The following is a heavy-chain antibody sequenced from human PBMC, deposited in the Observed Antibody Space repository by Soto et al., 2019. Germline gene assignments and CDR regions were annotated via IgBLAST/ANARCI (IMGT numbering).Heavy chain of an antibody. Sequence: QVQLVQSGAEVKKPGTSVKVSCKASGGTFSSYTISLVRPAHGQGLEWMGRIIPILGRANNAQTFQRRVKNKADKPTYNAYMEMSSLRSEETAVYYCAAGYSSGWSFDYWGQGTLVPVYS. V-gene: IGHV1-69*02. D-gene: IGHD6-19*01. J-gene: IGHJ4*02. CDR3: AAGYSSGWSFDY. CDR1: GGTFSSYT. CDR2: IIPILGRA.